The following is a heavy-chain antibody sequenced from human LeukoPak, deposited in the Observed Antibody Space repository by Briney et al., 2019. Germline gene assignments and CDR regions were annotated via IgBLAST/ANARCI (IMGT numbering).Heavy chain of an antibody. CDR1: GGSISSSSYY. CDR2: IYYSGST. D-gene: IGHD6-25*01. Sequence: SETLSLTCTVSGGSISSSSYYWGWIRQPPGKGLEWIGSIYYSGSTYYNPSLKSRVTISVDTSKNQFSLKLSPVTAADTAVYYCARDSRGRIAALSYFDYWGQGTLVTVSS. J-gene: IGHJ4*02. V-gene: IGHV4-39*07. CDR3: ARDSRGRIAALSYFDY.